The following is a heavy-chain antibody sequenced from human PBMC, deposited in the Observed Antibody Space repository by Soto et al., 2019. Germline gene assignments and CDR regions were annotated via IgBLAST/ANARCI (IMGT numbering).Heavy chain of an antibody. CDR1: GGSISSGGYY. J-gene: IGHJ6*02. CDR2: IYYSGST. V-gene: IGHV4-31*03. CDR3: ARGGRRSPGMDV. Sequence: QVQLQESGPGLVKPSQTLSLTCTVSGGSISSGGYYWSWIRQHPGKGLEWIGYIYYSGSTYYNPSLKSRVTISVDPSKNQFSRKLSSVTAADTAVYYCARGGRRSPGMDVWGQGTTVTVSS.